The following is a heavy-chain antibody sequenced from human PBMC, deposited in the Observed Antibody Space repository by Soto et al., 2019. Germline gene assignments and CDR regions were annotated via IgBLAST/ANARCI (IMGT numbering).Heavy chain of an antibody. D-gene: IGHD2-15*01. J-gene: IGHJ3*02. CDR1: GYTFTSYD. CDR2: MNPNSGNT. CDR3: ARDDIVVVVAALGHFDI. Sequence: ASVKVSCKASGYTFTSYDINWVRQATGQGLEWMGWMNPNSGNTDYAQKFQGRVTMTTDTSASTAYMELSSLRSDDTAVYYCARDDIVVVVAALGHFDIWGQGTVVTVSS. V-gene: IGHV1-8*01.